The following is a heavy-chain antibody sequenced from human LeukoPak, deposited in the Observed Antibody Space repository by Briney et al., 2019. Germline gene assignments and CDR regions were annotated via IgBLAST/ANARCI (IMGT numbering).Heavy chain of an antibody. J-gene: IGHJ4*02. D-gene: IGHD2-2*02. CDR3: ARQGCSSTSCYRFQGY. V-gene: IGHV4-39*01. CDR1: GGSISRSDSY. Sequence: PSETLSLTCTVSGGSISRSDSYWGWIRQPPREGLEWIGSISFSGSTYYNPSLKSRVTISIDTSKNQFSLTMSSVTAADTAVYYCARQGCSSTSCYRFQGYWGQGTLVTVSS. CDR2: ISFSGST.